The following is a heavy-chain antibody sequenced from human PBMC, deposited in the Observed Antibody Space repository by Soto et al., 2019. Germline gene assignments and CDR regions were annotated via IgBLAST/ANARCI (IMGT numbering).Heavy chain of an antibody. CDR3: ARQISNSRHYYYAMDV. CDR2: IYPGDSDT. V-gene: IGHV5-51*01. CDR1: GYTFTDYW. Sequence: GESQKICCKGSGYTFTDYWIGWVRQLPGKGLEWMGIIYPGDSDTTYSPSFQGHVTITADKSTTTAYLQWNTLKASDTAMYYCARQISNSRHYYYAMDVWGQATTVTVS. D-gene: IGHD4-4*01. J-gene: IGHJ6*01.